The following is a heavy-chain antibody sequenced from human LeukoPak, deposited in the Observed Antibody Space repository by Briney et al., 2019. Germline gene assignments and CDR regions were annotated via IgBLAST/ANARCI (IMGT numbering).Heavy chain of an antibody. Sequence: GGSLRLSCAASGFTFSDYYMSWIRQAPGKGLEWVSYISSSGSTIYYADSVKGRFTISRDNAKNSLYLQMNSLRAEDTAVYYCARKTNYYDSSGYSVDAFDTWGQGTMVTVSS. V-gene: IGHV3-11*01. CDR3: ARKTNYYDSSGYSVDAFDT. CDR1: GFTFSDYY. D-gene: IGHD3-22*01. CDR2: ISSSGSTI. J-gene: IGHJ3*02.